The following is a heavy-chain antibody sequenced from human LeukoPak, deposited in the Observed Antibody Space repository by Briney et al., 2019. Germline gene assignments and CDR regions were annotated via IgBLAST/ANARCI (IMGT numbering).Heavy chain of an antibody. Sequence: GRSLRLSCAASGFTFSRHGMHWVRQAPGKGLEWVAVIWYDGSNKYYADSVKGRFTISRDSSKNTLYRQMNSLRAEDTAVYYCARDAYGDYYFDYWGQGTLVTVSS. D-gene: IGHD4-17*01. CDR2: IWYDGSNK. V-gene: IGHV3-33*01. CDR3: ARDAYGDYYFDY. J-gene: IGHJ4*02. CDR1: GFTFSRHG.